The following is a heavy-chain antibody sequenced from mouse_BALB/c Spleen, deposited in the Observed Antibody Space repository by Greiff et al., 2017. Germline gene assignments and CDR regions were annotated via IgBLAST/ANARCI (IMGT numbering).Heavy chain of an antibody. CDR1: GFDFSRYW. D-gene: IGHD1-1*01. Sequence: EVKLVESGGGLVQPGGSLKLSCAASGFDFSRYWMSWVRQAPGKGLEWIGEINPDSSTINYTPSLKDKFIISRDNAKNTLYLQMSKVRSEDTALYYCARPLDYYGSSYPMDYWGQGTSVTVSS. J-gene: IGHJ4*01. CDR3: ARPLDYYGSSYPMDY. V-gene: IGHV4-1*02. CDR2: INPDSSTI.